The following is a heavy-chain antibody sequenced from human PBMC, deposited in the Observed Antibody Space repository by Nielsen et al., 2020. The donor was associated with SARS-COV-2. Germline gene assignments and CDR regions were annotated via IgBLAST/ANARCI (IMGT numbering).Heavy chain of an antibody. J-gene: IGHJ6*03. CDR1: VVTFAAAW. CDR2: IKSRADGGTI. CDR3: TAGDDMDV. V-gene: IGHV3-15*01. Sequence: GGSLRLSCTVPVVTFAAAWMTWVRQAPGKGLEWVGRIKSRADGGTIDYAAPVKGRFTISRLDSQGTLYLQINSLRIEDTAVYYCTAGDDMDVWGRGTTVTVSS.